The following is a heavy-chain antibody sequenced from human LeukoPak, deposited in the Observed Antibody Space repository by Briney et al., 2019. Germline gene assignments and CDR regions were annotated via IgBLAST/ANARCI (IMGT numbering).Heavy chain of an antibody. D-gene: IGHD6-13*01. J-gene: IGHJ5*02. CDR3: ATNIAADVWFDP. CDR2: INPSGGST. Sequence: GASVKVSCKASGYTFTSYYMHWVRQAPGQGLEWMGIINPSGGSTSYAQKFQGRVTMTRDTSTSTVYMELSSLRSEDTAVYYCATNIAADVWFDPWDQGTLVTVSS. CDR1: GYTFTSYY. V-gene: IGHV1-46*03.